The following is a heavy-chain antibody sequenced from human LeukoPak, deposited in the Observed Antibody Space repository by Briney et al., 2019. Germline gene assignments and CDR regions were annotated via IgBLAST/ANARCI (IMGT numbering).Heavy chain of an antibody. Sequence: ASVKVSCKASGYTFTGYYMHWVRQAPGQGLEWMGWFNPNSGGTNYAQKLQGRVTMTRDTSISTAYMELSRLRAVDTAVYYCARGDIVVVPAASFDDWGQGTLVTVSS. D-gene: IGHD2-2*01. CDR1: GYTFTGYY. CDR3: ARGDIVVVPAASFDD. J-gene: IGHJ4*02. CDR2: FNPNSGGT. V-gene: IGHV1-2*02.